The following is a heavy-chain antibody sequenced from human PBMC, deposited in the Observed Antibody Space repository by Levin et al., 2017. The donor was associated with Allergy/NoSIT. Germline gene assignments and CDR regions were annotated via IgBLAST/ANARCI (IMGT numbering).Heavy chain of an antibody. D-gene: IGHD7-27*01. CDR1: GFTFGDYA. CDR2: INWNRDKI. Sequence: GGSLRLSCAASGFTFGDYAMHWVRQAPGKGLEWVSGINWNRDKIGYADSVRARFTISRDNAKNSLYLQMNSLGPEDTALYYCAKGLNWGSPNTFDYWGQGALVTVSS. J-gene: IGHJ4*02. V-gene: IGHV3-9*01. CDR3: AKGLNWGSPNTFDY.